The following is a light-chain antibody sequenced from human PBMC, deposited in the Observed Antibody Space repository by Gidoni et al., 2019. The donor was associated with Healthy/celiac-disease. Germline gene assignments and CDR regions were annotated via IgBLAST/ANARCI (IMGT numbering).Light chain of an antibody. CDR1: QGISSY. CDR2: AAS. J-gene: IGKJ2*01. CDR3: QQYYSYPPT. V-gene: IGKV1-8*01. Sequence: AIRMTQSPSSFSASTGERVTITCRASQGISSYLAWYQQKPGKAPKLLIYAASTLQSGVPSRFSGSGSGTDFTRTISCLQSEDFATYYCQQYYSYPPTFGQGTKLEIK.